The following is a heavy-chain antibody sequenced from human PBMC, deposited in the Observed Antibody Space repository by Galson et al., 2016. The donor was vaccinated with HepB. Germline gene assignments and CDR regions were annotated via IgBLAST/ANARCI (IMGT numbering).Heavy chain of an antibody. J-gene: IGHJ3*02. CDR1: GFTFSSYA. CDR2: ISGGGGNT. Sequence: SLRLSCAASGFTFSSYATSWVRQAPGKGLEWVSTISGGGGNTDYADSVKGRFTISRDNSKNTLYLQMNSLRAEDTAVYYCAKDRSPYYDIVTGYFPDNDAFDIWGQGTMVTVSS. D-gene: IGHD3-9*01. V-gene: IGHV3-23*01. CDR3: AKDRSPYYDIVTGYFPDNDAFDI.